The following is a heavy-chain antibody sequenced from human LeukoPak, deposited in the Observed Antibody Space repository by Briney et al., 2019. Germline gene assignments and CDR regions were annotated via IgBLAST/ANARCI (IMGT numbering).Heavy chain of an antibody. Sequence: QSGGSLRLSCAASGFTLSSYAMSWVRQAPGKGLEWVSAISGSGGSTYYADSVKGRFTISRDNSKNTLYLQMNSLRAEDTAVYYCAKGVVGASTGDYWGQGTLVTVSS. D-gene: IGHD1-26*01. CDR2: ISGSGGST. CDR1: GFTLSSYA. J-gene: IGHJ4*02. V-gene: IGHV3-23*01. CDR3: AKGVVGASTGDY.